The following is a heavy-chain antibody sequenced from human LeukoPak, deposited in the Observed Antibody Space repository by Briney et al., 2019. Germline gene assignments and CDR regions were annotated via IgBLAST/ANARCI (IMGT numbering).Heavy chain of an antibody. D-gene: IGHD6-13*01. CDR3: AREHSSSWYGGSGEYFQH. Sequence: GGSLRLSCAASGFTFSSYAMHWVRQAPGKGLEWVAVISYDGSNKYYADSVKGRFTISRDNSKNTLYLQMNSLRAEDTAVYYCAREHSSSWYGGSGEYFQHWGQGTLVTVSS. J-gene: IGHJ1*01. CDR1: GFTFSSYA. CDR2: ISYDGSNK. V-gene: IGHV3-30*04.